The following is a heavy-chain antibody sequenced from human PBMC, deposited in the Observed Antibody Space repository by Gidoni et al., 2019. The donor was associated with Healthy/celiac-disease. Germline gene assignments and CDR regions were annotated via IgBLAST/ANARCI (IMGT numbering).Heavy chain of an antibody. CDR1: GFTFSSYG. CDR3: AKDSRSVGATDIPL. Sequence: QVQLVESGGGVVQPGRSLRLSCAASGFTFSSYGMHWVRQAPGKGLEWVAVISYDGSNKYYADSVKGRFTISRDNSKNTLYLQMNSLRAEDTAVYYCAKDSRSVGATDIPLWGQGTLVTVSS. J-gene: IGHJ4*02. CDR2: ISYDGSNK. D-gene: IGHD1-26*01. V-gene: IGHV3-30*18.